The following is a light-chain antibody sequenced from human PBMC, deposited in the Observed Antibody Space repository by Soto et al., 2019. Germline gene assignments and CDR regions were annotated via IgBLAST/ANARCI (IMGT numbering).Light chain of an antibody. J-gene: IGLJ3*02. CDR3: AAWDDSLSGWV. Sequence: QSVLTQPPSASGTPGQRVTISCSGGSSNIGTNHVYWYQHLPGTAPKSLIYRHTLRPSAVPDRFSASKSGTSASLAISGLRSDDDADYYCAAWDDSLSGWVFGAGTQRTVL. CDR1: SSNIGTNH. CDR2: RHT. V-gene: IGLV1-47*01.